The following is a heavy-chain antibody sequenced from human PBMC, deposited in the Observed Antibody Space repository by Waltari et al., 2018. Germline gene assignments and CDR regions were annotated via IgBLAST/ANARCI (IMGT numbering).Heavy chain of an antibody. CDR1: DFKFSDYL. CDR2: ISGSCTYT. V-gene: IGHV3-21*01. Sequence: EVRLVESGGGLVKPGESLRLSCSGFDFKFSDYLMNWVRQAPGKVLGWCSSISGSCTYTYYADSVKGRFTISRDNSKNSVYLQISNLRGDDTAMYYCAREWFDPWGQGTLVIVSS. CDR3: AREWFDP. J-gene: IGHJ5*02.